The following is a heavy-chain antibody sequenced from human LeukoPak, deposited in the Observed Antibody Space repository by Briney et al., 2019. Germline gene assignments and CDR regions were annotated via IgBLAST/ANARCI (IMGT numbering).Heavy chain of an antibody. CDR1: GFTFSSYD. CDR3: ARKAPDWYFDL. Sequence: PGGSLRLSCAASGFTFSSYDMHWVRQATGKGLEWVLAIGTAGDTYYPGSVKGRFTISRENAKNSLYLQMNSLRAGDTAVYYCARKAPDWYFDLWGRGTLVTVSS. J-gene: IGHJ2*01. V-gene: IGHV3-13*01. CDR2: IGTAGDT.